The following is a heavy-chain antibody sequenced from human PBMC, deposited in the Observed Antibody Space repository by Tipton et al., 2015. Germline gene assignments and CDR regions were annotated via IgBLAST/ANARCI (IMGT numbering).Heavy chain of an antibody. CDR2: ISGSGIST. CDR1: GFTFSTYA. Sequence: SLRLSCAASGFTFSTYAMSWVRQAPGKGLEWVSTISGSGISTYFADSVKGRFTISRDYSMRTLYLQMNSLRAEDTAVYYCARGGRLPEYWGQGTLVTVSS. CDR3: ARGGRLPEY. D-gene: IGHD1-14*01. J-gene: IGHJ4*02. V-gene: IGHV3-23*01.